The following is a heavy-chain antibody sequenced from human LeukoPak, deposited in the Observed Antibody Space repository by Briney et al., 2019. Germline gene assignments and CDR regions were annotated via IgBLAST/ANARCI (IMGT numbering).Heavy chain of an antibody. CDR1: DYSISSNYY. Sequence: SETLSLTCNVSDYSISSNYYWGWIRQPPGEGLEWIGSIYHSGSTYYNPSLKSRVTISVDTSKNQFSLKLNSVTAADTAVYYCARDAVVPASLLDYWGQGTLVTVSS. D-gene: IGHD2-2*01. J-gene: IGHJ4*02. V-gene: IGHV4-38-2*02. CDR2: IYHSGST. CDR3: ARDAVVPASLLDY.